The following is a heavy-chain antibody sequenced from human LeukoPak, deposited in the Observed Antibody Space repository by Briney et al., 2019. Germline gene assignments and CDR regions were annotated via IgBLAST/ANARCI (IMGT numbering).Heavy chain of an antibody. CDR1: GFTFSSYA. CDR2: ISGSGGGT. Sequence: GGSLRLSCAASGFTFSSYAMSWVRQAPGKGLEWVSAISGSGGGTYYADSVKGRFTISRDNSKNTLYLQKDSLRAEDTAVYYCAKGDYVDTVMLNWGQGTLVTVSS. CDR3: AKGDYVDTVMLN. D-gene: IGHD5-18*01. V-gene: IGHV3-23*01. J-gene: IGHJ4*02.